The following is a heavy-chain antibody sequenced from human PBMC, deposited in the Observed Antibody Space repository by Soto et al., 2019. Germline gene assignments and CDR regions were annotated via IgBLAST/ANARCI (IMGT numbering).Heavy chain of an antibody. CDR1: GGSISSYY. CDR2: IYYSGST. J-gene: IGHJ4*02. D-gene: IGHD4-17*01. Sequence: SETLSLTCTVSGGSISSYYWSWIRQPPGKGLEWIGYIYYSGSTNYNPSLKSRVTISVDTSKNQFSLRLSSVTAADTAVYYFATERDYRFGYWGQGTLVTVSS. V-gene: IGHV4-59*01. CDR3: ATERDYRFGY.